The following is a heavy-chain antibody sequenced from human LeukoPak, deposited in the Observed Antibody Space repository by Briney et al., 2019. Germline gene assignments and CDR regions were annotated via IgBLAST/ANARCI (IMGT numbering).Heavy chain of an antibody. Sequence: SETLSLTCAVYGGSFSGYYWSWIRQPPGKGLEWIGEINHSGSTNYNPSLKSRVTISVDTSKNQFPLKLRSVTAADTAVYYCARGGGYNWFDPWGQGTLVTVSS. CDR2: INHSGST. CDR3: ARGGGYNWFDP. CDR1: GGSFSGYY. J-gene: IGHJ5*02. V-gene: IGHV4-34*01.